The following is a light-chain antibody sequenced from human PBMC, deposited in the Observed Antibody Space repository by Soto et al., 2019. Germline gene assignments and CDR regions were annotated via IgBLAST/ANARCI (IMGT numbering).Light chain of an antibody. Sequence: DIQMTQSPSSLSASVGDRVTITCRASQGISNYLAWYQQKPGKVPKLLIYDASTLQSGVPPRFSGSGSGTDFMLTISSQQPEDVATYYCQKYDRPPRTFGQGTKVEI. J-gene: IGKJ1*01. CDR2: DAS. CDR1: QGISNY. CDR3: QKYDRPPRT. V-gene: IGKV1-27*01.